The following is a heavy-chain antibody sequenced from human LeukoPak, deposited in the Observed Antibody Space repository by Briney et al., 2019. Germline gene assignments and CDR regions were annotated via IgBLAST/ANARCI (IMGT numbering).Heavy chain of an antibody. CDR1: GGSISSGGYY. D-gene: IGHD3-10*01. V-gene: IGHV4-31*03. CDR2: IYYSGST. J-gene: IGHJ5*02. CDR3: ARVFITMVRGRNWFDP. Sequence: ASETLSLTCTVSGGSISSGGYYWSWIRQHPGKGLEWIGYIYYSGSTNYNPSLKSRVTISVDTSKNQFSLKLSSVTAADTAVYYCARVFITMVRGRNWFDPWGQGTLVTVSS.